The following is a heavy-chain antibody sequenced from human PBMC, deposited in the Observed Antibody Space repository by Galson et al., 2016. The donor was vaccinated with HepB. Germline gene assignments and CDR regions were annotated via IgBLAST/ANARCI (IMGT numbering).Heavy chain of an antibody. CDR3: ARDPGRIAAAGHLDS. D-gene: IGHD6-13*01. J-gene: IGHJ5*01. V-gene: IGHV3-11*01. CDR2: ISDSGSSR. Sequence: SLRLSCAASGFVFSDYFMSWIRQVPGKGLEWVSFISDSGSSRLYADSVKGRFTISRDTAKNSVYLQMNGLRVEDTAVYYCARDPGRIAAAGHLDSWGHGTLVTVSS. CDR1: GFVFSDYF.